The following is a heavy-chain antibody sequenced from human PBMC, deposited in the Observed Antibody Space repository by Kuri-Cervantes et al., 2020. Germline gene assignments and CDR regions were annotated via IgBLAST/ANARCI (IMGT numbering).Heavy chain of an antibody. Sequence: GGSLRLSCAASGFTFTSYAMTWVRQAPGKGLEWVSGISWNSGSIGYADSVKGRFTISRDNAKNSLYLQMNSLRAKDTALYYCAKDSGSHRHFDYWGQGTLVHVSS. V-gene: IGHV3-9*01. J-gene: IGHJ4*02. D-gene: IGHD1-26*01. CDR1: GFTFTSYA. CDR2: ISWNSGSI. CDR3: AKDSGSHRHFDY.